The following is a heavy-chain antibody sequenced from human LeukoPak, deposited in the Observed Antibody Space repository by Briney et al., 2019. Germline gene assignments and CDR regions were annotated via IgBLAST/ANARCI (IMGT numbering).Heavy chain of an antibody. CDR1: GYTFRSYG. J-gene: IGHJ4*02. V-gene: IGHV1-18*01. CDR3: ARALREYSSSWFSDF. CDR2: ISPYSGST. Sequence: ASVKVSCKASGYTFRSYGISWVRQAPGQGLEWMGWISPYSGSTKYQQKFQGRVTVTTDTSTSTAYMELRSLRSDDTAVYFCARALREYSSSWFSDFWGQGTLVTVSS. D-gene: IGHD6-13*01.